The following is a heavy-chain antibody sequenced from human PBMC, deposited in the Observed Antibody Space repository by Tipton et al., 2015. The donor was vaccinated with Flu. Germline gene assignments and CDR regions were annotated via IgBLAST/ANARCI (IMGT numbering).Heavy chain of an antibody. CDR1: GGSINTYY. J-gene: IGHJ3*01. V-gene: IGHV4-4*07. CDR2: IHISGST. D-gene: IGHD3-10*02. Sequence: TLSLTCTVSGGSINTYYWSWIRQPAGKGLEWIGRIHISGSTNYNLSLKSRVTMSLDTSKNQFSLKLSSVTAADTAMYYCARDLGYYYDRGWGFDLWGQGTMVTVSS. CDR3: ARDLGYYYDRGWGFDL.